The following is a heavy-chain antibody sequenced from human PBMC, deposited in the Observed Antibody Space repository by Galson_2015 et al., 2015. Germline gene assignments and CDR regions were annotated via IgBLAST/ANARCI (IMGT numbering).Heavy chain of an antibody. CDR2: INSDGSIR. Sequence: SLRLSCAVSGFTLSSYWMHWVRQAPGKGLVWVSRINSDGSIRRSADSVKGRFTISRDNAKNTLYLQMNSLRAEDTAVYYCTRRPNSYDAFDIWGQGTMVTVSS. J-gene: IGHJ3*02. V-gene: IGHV3-74*01. D-gene: IGHD2/OR15-2a*01. CDR3: TRRPNSYDAFDI. CDR1: GFTLSSYW.